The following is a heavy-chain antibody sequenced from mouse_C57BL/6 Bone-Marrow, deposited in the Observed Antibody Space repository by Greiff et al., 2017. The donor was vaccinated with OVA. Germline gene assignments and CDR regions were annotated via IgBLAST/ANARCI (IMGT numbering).Heavy chain of an antibody. V-gene: IGHV1-5*01. Sequence: EVQLQQSGTVLARPGASVKMSCKTSGYTFTSYWMHWVKQRPGQGLEWIGAIYPGNSDTSYNQKFKGKAKLTAVTSASTAYMELSSLTNEDSAVYYCTRKDYGSSYRYFDVWGTGTTVTVSS. CDR1: GYTFTSYW. CDR3: TRKDYGSSYRYFDV. D-gene: IGHD1-1*01. J-gene: IGHJ1*03. CDR2: IYPGNSDT.